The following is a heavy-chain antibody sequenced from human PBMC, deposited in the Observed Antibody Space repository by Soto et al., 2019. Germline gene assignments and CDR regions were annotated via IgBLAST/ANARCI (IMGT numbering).Heavy chain of an antibody. V-gene: IGHV1-69*13. CDR3: ARGVLGYCSGCSCYSQYFDY. J-gene: IGHJ4*02. Sequence: ASVKVSFKASGGTLSSYAISWVRQAPGQGLEWMGGIIPIFGTANYAQKFQGRVTITADESTSTAYMELRSLRSGDTAVYYCARGVLGYCSGCSCYSQYFDYCGQGTLVTVSS. D-gene: IGHD2-15*01. CDR2: IIPIFGTA. CDR1: GGTLSSYA.